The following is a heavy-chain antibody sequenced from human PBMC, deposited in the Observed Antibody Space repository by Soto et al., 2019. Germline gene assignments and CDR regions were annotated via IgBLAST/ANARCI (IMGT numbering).Heavy chain of an antibody. CDR3: ARVDFWSGYWNFDY. CDR2: IYYSGST. V-gene: IGHV4-59*01. Sequence: SETLSLTCTVSGGSISSYYWSWIRQPPGKGLEWIGYIYYSGSTNYNPSLKSRVTISVDTSKNQFSLKLSSVTAADTAVYYCARVDFWSGYWNFDYWGQGTLVTVSS. CDR1: GGSISSYY. J-gene: IGHJ4*02. D-gene: IGHD3-3*01.